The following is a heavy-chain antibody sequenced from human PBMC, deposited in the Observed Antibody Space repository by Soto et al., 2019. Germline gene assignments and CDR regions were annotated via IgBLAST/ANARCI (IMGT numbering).Heavy chain of an antibody. CDR1: GYSISSGSY. J-gene: IGHJ4*01. CDR2: IYYGGNT. D-gene: IGHD6-19*01. Sequence: SETLSLSSTVFGYSISSGSYWAWIRQTPGKGPEWIASIYYGGNTFYNPSLKSRITISVDTSNNQFSLKLTSVTAADTAVYYCARVHVMVVAGSTFDYWGHGTLVTVSS. CDR3: ARVHVMVVAGSTFDY. V-gene: IGHV4-38-2*02.